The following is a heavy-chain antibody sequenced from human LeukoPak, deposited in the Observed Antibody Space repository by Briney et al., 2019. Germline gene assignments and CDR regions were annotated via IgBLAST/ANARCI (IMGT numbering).Heavy chain of an antibody. D-gene: IGHD6-13*01. J-gene: IGHJ6*03. V-gene: IGHV1-2*02. CDR1: GDTFTDYY. Sequence: ASVKVSCKASGDTFTDYYMHWVRQAPGQGLEWMGWINPNSGGTNYAQKFQGRVTMTRDTSISTAYMELSRLRSEDTAVYYCARAAGIAAAGNVGYYYYYMDVWGKGTTVTVSS. CDR3: ARAAGIAAAGNVGYYYYYMDV. CDR2: INPNSGGT.